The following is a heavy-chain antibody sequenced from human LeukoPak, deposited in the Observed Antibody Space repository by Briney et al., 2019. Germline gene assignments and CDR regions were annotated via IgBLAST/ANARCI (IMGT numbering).Heavy chain of an antibody. D-gene: IGHD3-22*01. Sequence: GGSLRLSCAASGFTFSTYWMHWVRQAPGKGLVWVARINGDGGDTNYADSVKGRFTISRDNARNTVYLQVNCLRAEDTAVYYCARGWVPSDITLKWGQGTMVTVPS. V-gene: IGHV3-74*01. CDR2: INGDGGDT. CDR3: ARGWVPSDITLK. CDR1: GFTFSTYW. J-gene: IGHJ3*01.